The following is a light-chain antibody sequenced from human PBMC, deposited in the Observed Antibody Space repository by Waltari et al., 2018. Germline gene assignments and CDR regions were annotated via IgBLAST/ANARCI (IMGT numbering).Light chain of an antibody. CDR3: ASWHDSLNGWV. J-gene: IGLJ3*02. V-gene: IGLV1-44*01. CDR1: ISHIANTA. Sequence: QSVLTQPLSASGTPGQRVTASCSARISHIANTALNWYQHLPGTAPKLLIYSNDQRPSGVPDRFSGSKSGTSASLSISGLQSEDEADYYCASWHDSLNGWVFGGGTKLTVL. CDR2: SND.